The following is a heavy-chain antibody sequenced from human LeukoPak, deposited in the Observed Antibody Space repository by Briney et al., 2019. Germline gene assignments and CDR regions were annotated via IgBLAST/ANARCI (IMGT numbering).Heavy chain of an antibody. J-gene: IGHJ6*02. CDR3: ARHSTAIASYYYYGMDV. D-gene: IGHD2-21*02. Sequence: PSETLSLTCTVSGGSISSSSYYWGWIRQPPGKGLEWIGSIYYSGSTYYNPSLKSRVTISVDTSKNQFSLKLSSVTAADTAVYYCARHSTAIASYYYYGMDVWGQGTTVTVSS. CDR1: GGSISSSSYY. CDR2: IYYSGST. V-gene: IGHV4-39*01.